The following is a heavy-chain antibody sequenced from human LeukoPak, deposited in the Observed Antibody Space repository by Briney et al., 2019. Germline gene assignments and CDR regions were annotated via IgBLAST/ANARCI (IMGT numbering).Heavy chain of an antibody. CDR2: IKQDGSAK. J-gene: IGHJ3*02. V-gene: IGHV3-7*01. CDR3: ARGDFSDYGDYVDAFDI. Sequence: HSGGPLRLSCAASGFTFNNYWMSWVRQVPGKGLQWVANIKQDGSAKFYVDSVKGRFTISRDNTKNSLYLRMNSLRVEDTAVYYCARGDFSDYGDYVDAFDIWGQGTMVTVSS. CDR1: GFTFNNYW. D-gene: IGHD4-17*01.